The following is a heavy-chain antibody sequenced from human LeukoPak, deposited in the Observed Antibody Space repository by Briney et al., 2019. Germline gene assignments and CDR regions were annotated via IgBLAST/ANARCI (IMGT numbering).Heavy chain of an antibody. CDR3: ARAVVTTAFDI. J-gene: IGHJ3*02. CDR2: IYPGDSDT. V-gene: IGHV5-51*01. CDR1: GSSFTSYW. Sequence: GESLKISCQGSGSSFTSYWIGWVRQMPGKGLEWMGIIYPGDSDTRYSPSFQGQVTISADKSISTAYLQWSSLKASDTAMYYCARAVVTTAFDIWGQGTMVTVSS. D-gene: IGHD4-23*01.